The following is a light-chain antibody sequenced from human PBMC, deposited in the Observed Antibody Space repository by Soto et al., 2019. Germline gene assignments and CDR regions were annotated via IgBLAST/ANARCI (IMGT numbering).Light chain of an antibody. CDR3: QQCNSFPGT. CDR2: DAS. CDR1: QSVRNC. V-gene: IGKV1-5*01. Sequence: IQVTQSPSTLSASIGDRVTITCRASQSVRNCLAWYQHKPGKAPKLLIYDASSLESGVPSRFSGSGSGTEFTLTISSLQPDDFCTYYCQQCNSFPGTFGQGTKVEIK. J-gene: IGKJ1*01.